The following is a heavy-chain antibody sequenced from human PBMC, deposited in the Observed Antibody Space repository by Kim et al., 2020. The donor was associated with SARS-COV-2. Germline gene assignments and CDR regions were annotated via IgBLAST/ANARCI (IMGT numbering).Heavy chain of an antibody. CDR3: ARGRRDRSGNRIDY. Sequence: SETLSLTCAVYGGSFSGYYWSWIRQPPGKGLEWIGEINHSGSTNYNPSLKSRVTISVDTSKNQFSLKLSSVTAADTAVYYCARGRRDRSGNRIDYWGQGTLVTVSS. D-gene: IGHD3-10*01. J-gene: IGHJ4*02. V-gene: IGHV4-34*01. CDR1: GGSFSGYY. CDR2: INHSGST.